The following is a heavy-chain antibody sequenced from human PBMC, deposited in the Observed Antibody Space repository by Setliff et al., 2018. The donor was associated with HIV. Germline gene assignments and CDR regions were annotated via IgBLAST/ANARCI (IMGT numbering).Heavy chain of an antibody. D-gene: IGHD1-26*01. CDR1: GLTFSNAW. CDR3: ARVSGATRDY. V-gene: IGHV3-21*01. CDR2: ISNSNSYI. Sequence: PGGSLRLSCAASGLTFSNAWMNWVRQAPGKGLEWVSSISNSNSYIYYGDSVKGRFTISRDNAKNSLYLQMNSLRAEDTAVYYCARVSGATRDYWGQGTLVTVSS. J-gene: IGHJ4*02.